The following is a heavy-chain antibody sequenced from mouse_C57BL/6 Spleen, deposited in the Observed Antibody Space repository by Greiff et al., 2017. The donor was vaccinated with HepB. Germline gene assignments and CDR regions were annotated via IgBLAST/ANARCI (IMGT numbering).Heavy chain of an antibody. CDR2: LSDGGRYT. J-gene: IGHJ2*01. D-gene: IGHD2-1*01. Sequence: EVHLVESGGGLVKPGGSLKLSCAASGFTFSSYAMSWVRQTPEKRLEWVATLSDGGRYTYYPDNVKGRFTISRDNAKNNLYLQMSHLKSEDTAMYYCARDPFYYGNSYFDYWGQGTTLTVSS. CDR3: ARDPFYYGNSYFDY. V-gene: IGHV5-4*01. CDR1: GFTFSSYA.